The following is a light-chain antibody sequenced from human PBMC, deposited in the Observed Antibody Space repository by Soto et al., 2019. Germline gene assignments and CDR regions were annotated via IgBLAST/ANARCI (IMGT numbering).Light chain of an antibody. CDR3: QQYNSYPWT. J-gene: IGKJ1*01. CDR1: QSISSW. CDR2: DAS. V-gene: IGKV1-5*01. Sequence: DIQMTQSPSTLSASVGDRVTITCRASQSISSWLAWYQQKPGKAPKLLIYDASSLESGVPSRFSGSGSGTEFTLTISSLQPDDFATYYCQQYNSYPWTLGQGTKVDIK.